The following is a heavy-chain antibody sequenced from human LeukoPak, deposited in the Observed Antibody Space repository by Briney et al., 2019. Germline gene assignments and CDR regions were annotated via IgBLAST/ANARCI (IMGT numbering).Heavy chain of an antibody. CDR3: ARSLAAAGNNWLDP. J-gene: IGHJ5*02. Sequence: ASVKVSCKASGYTFTSYGISWVRQAPGQGLERMGWISAYNGNTNYAQKLQGRVTMTTDTSTSTAYMELRSLRSDDTAVYYCARSLAAAGNNWLDPWGQGTLVTVSS. D-gene: IGHD6-13*01. V-gene: IGHV1-18*01. CDR2: ISAYNGNT. CDR1: GYTFTSYG.